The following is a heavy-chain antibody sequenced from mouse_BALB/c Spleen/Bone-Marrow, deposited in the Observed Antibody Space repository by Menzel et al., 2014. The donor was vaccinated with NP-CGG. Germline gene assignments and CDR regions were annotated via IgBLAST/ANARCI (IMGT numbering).Heavy chain of an antibody. CDR3: ARDSRTTATPY. V-gene: IGHV14-3*02. D-gene: IGHD1-2*01. J-gene: IGHJ3*01. CDR2: IDPANGNT. CDR1: GFNIKDTY. Sequence: EVQLQESGAELVKPGASVKLSCTASGFNIKDTYMHWVKQRPEQGLEWIGRIDPANGNTKYDPKFQGKATITADTSSNTAYLQLSSQTSEDTAVYYCARDSRTTATPYWGQGTLVTVAA.